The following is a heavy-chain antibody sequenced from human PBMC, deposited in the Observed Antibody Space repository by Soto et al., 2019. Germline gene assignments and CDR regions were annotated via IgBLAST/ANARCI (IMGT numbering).Heavy chain of an antibody. V-gene: IGHV4-4*02. CDR3: ARQTISYTWGV. CDR1: GAPITTTKW. D-gene: IGHD3-16*01. Sequence: QVQLQESGPGLVKPSETLSLTCTVSGAPITTTKWWAWVRLPPGKGLEWIGELSRGDERSSNPSLEGRFTMSLDKSNHHFSLKLTSVTAADTAIYYCARQTISYTWGVWGRGTSVTVSS. CDR2: LSRGDER. J-gene: IGHJ6*02.